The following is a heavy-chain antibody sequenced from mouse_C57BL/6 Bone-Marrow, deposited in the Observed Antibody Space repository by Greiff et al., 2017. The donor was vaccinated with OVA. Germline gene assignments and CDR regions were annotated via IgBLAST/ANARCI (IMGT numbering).Heavy chain of an antibody. CDR2: IWSGGST. D-gene: IGHD2-2*01. CDR3: ARRGMVTTEGYAMDY. V-gene: IGHV2-2*01. J-gene: IGHJ4*01. CDR1: GFSLTSYG. Sequence: VQRVESGPGLVQPSQSLSITCTVSGFSLTSYGVHWVRQSPGKGLEWLGVIWSGGSTDYNAAFISRLSISKDNSKSQVFFKMNSLQADDTAIYYCARRGMVTTEGYAMDYWGQGTSVTVSS.